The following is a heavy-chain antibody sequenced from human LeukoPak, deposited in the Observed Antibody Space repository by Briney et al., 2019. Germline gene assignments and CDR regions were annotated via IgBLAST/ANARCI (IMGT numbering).Heavy chain of an antibody. V-gene: IGHV3-30*04. D-gene: IGHD5-18*01. CDR2: ISYDGSDK. Sequence: GGSLRLSCAVSGFTSSSYAMHWVRQAPGKGLEWVALISYDGSDKYYADSVKGRFTISRDNSKNTLYLQMNSVRAEDTAVYYCGREGSYGLDYWGQGTLVTVSS. J-gene: IGHJ4*02. CDR1: GFTSSSYA. CDR3: GREGSYGLDY.